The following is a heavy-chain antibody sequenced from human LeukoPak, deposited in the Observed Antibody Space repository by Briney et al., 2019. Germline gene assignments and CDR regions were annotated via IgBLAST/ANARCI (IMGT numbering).Heavy chain of an antibody. CDR1: GYTFISCA. J-gene: IGHJ4*02. CDR2: IDTKTGNP. Sequence: ASVKVSCKASGYTFISCAINWVRQAPGQGLEYMGWIDTKTGNPTYAQGFTGRFVFSLDTPGSTAYLQISSLQAEDTAVYYCAIHPSDSSGYFSYWGQGALVTVSP. CDR3: AIHPSDSSGYFSY. D-gene: IGHD3-22*01. V-gene: IGHV7-4-1*02.